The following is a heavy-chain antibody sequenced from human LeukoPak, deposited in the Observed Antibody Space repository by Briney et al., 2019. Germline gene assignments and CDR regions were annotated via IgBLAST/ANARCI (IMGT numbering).Heavy chain of an antibody. CDR3: ARDQAYGITMIV. CDR2: IIPIFGTA. D-gene: IGHD3-22*01. J-gene: IGHJ4*02. CDR1: GGTFSSYA. V-gene: IGHV1-69*01. Sequence: SVKVSCKASGGTFSSYAISWVRQAPGQGLEWMGGIIPIFGTANYAQKFQGRVTITADESTSTAYVELSSLRSEDTAVYYCARDQAYGITMIVWGQGTLVTVSS.